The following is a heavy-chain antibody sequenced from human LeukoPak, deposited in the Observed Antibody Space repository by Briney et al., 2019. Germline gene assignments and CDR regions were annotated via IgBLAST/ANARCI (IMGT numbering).Heavy chain of an antibody. CDR3: AKDNLRFSSSWYYFDY. V-gene: IGHV3-9*01. D-gene: IGHD6-13*01. J-gene: IGHJ4*02. CDR2: ISWNSGSI. CDR1: GFTFDDHA. Sequence: PGGSLRLSCAASGFTFDDHAMHWVRQAPGKGLEWVSGISWNSGSIGYADSVKGRFTISRDNAKNSLYLQMNSLRAEDTALYYCAKDNLRFSSSWYYFDYWGQGTLVTVSS.